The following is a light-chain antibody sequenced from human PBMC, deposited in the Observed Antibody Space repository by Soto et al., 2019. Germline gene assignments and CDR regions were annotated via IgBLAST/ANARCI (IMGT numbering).Light chain of an antibody. CDR1: QSINNW. J-gene: IGKJ2*01. CDR3: QQYHTYFPP. CDR2: KAS. V-gene: IGKV1-5*03. Sequence: DIQMTQSPSTLSASVGERVTITCRASQSINNWLAWYQQKSGKAPKLLIYKASTLDSGVPSRFTGSGFGTEFTLTISSLQPDDFETYSGQQYHTYFPPFAQGTKLEIK.